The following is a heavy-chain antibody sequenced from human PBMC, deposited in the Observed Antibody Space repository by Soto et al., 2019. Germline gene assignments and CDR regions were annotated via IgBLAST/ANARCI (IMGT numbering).Heavy chain of an antibody. J-gene: IGHJ4*02. Sequence: SETLSLTCAVYGGSFIGYYCIFIRHPPFKGLEWIVEINHSGSTNYNPSLKSRVTISVDTSKNQFSLKLSSVTAADTAVYYCAGFEYSSSSENWGQGTLVTV. V-gene: IGHV4-34*01. D-gene: IGHD6-6*01. CDR1: GGSFIGYY. CDR3: AGFEYSSSSEN. CDR2: INHSGST.